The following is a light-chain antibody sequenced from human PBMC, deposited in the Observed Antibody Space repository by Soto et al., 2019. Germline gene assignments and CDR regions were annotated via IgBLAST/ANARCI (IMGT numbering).Light chain of an antibody. Sequence: DIQISHSPSTLSASVGDRVTITCRASQSISSWLAWYQQKPGKAPKLLIYDASSLESGVPSRFSGSGSRTEFTLTISSLQPDDFATYYCQQYHSYSPWTFGQGTKVDI. CDR1: QSISSW. CDR2: DAS. J-gene: IGKJ1*01. CDR3: QQYHSYSPWT. V-gene: IGKV1-5*01.